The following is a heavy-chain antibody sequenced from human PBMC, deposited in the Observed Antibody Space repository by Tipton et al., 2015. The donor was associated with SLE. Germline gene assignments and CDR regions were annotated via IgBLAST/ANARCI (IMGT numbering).Heavy chain of an antibody. V-gene: IGHV4-34*01. Sequence: GLVKPSETLSLTCAVYGGSFSGYYWSWIRQPPGKGLEWIGEINHSGSTNYNPSLKSRVTISVDTSKNQFSLKLSSVTAADTAVYCFARLWGSDSGRDVGGHGPTVTVSS. CDR3: ARLWGSDSGRDV. D-gene: IGHD3-16*01. J-gene: IGHJ6*02. CDR1: GGSFSGYY. CDR2: INHSGST.